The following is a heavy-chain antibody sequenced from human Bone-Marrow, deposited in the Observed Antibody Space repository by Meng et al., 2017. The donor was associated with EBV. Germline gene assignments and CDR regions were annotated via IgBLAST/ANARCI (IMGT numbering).Heavy chain of an antibody. D-gene: IGHD3-10*01. CDR1: RFTVSIYA. J-gene: IGHJ4*02. Sequence: EAHVVGLGGGVAQPGGSLRLTCAATRFTVSIYARSWGRQAPGKGLECDSAISGIGGSTYHADSVKGRFTISIDNSKNTLYLQMNSLRAEDTAVYYCAKDRSYFGSWSCDYWGQGTLVTVSS. V-gene: IGHV3-23*04. CDR2: ISGIGGST. CDR3: AKDRSYFGSWSCDY.